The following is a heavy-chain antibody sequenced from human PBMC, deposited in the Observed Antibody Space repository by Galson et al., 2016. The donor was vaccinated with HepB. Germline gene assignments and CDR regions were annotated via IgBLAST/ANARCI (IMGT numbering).Heavy chain of an antibody. Sequence: SETLSLTCAVYGGSLSGYCWSWIRQPPGKGLEWIGEINHSGSTTYNPSLKSPAIISLDMSKNHFSLNLSPVTAADTAVYYCARALRNDFWSGYYYGMDVWGQGTTVTVSS. CDR1: GGSLSGYC. J-gene: IGHJ6*02. V-gene: IGHV4-34*01. CDR3: ARALRNDFWSGYYYGMDV. D-gene: IGHD3-3*01. CDR2: INHSGST.